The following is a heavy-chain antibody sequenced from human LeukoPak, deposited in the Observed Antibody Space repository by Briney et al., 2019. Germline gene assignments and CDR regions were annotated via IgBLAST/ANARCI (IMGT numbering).Heavy chain of an antibody. CDR2: IYYSGTT. V-gene: IGHV4-59*01. J-gene: IGHJ4*02. Sequence: KISETLSLTCTVSGGSISSYYWSWIRQPPGKGLEWIGYIYYSGTTNYNPSLKSRVTISVDTSKNQFSLKLSSVTAADTAVYYCARGVYIAAAQYGYWGQGTLVTVSS. D-gene: IGHD6-13*01. CDR3: ARGVYIAAAQYGY. CDR1: GGSISSYY.